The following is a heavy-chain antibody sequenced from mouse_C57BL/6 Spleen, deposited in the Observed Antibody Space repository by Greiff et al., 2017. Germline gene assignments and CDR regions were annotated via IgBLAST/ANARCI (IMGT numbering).Heavy chain of an antibody. V-gene: IGHV1-52*01. CDR2: IDPSDSET. J-gene: IGHJ2*01. D-gene: IGHD2-1*01. Sequence: QVQLQQPGAELVRPGSSVKLSCKASGYTFTSYWMHWVKQRPIQGLEWIGNIDPSDSETHYNQKFKDKATLTVDKSSSTAYMQLSSLTSEDSAIYYCAREDYGNYYYFDYWGQGTTLTVSS. CDR3: AREDYGNYYYFDY. CDR1: GYTFTSYW.